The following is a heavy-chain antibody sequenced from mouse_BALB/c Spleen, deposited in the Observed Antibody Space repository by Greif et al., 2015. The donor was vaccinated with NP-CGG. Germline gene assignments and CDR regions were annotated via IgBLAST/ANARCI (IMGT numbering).Heavy chain of an antibody. CDR3: ARTGVGYPMYY. V-gene: IGHV1-76*01. CDR2: IYPGSGNT. CDR1: GYTFTDYY. J-gene: IGHJ4*01. D-gene: IGHD1-3*01. Sequence: QVQLQRSGAELARPGASVKLSCKASGYTFTDYYINWVKQRTGQGLEWIGEIYPGSGNTYYNEKFKGKATLTAAKPSSTAYMQLSRRKSDDSAVYVCARTGVGYPMYYWGQGTSVTVAA.